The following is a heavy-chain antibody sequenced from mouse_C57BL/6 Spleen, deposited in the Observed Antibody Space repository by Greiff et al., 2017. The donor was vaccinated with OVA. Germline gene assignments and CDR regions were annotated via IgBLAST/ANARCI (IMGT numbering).Heavy chain of an antibody. V-gene: IGHV5-17*01. CDR3: ARDVLLYYFDY. CDR2: ISSGSSTI. Sequence: EVKLQESGGGLVKPGGSLKLSCAASGFTFSDYGMHWVRQAPEKGLEWVAYISSGSSTIYYADTVKGRFTISRDNAKNTLFLQMTSLRSEDTAMYYCARDVLLYYFDYWGQGTTLTVSS. CDR1: GFTFSDYG. J-gene: IGHJ2*01.